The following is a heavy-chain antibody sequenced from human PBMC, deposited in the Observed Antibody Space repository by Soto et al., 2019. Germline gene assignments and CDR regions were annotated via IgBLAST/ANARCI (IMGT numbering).Heavy chain of an antibody. CDR1: GFTFRNHA. V-gene: IGHV3-30-3*01. CDR3: ARGDREDILVVVGARPGEYGIDI. Sequence: QVQLVESGGGVVQPGGSLRLSCAASGFTFRNHAMHWVRQAPGKGLECLAVIAYDGSNAFYRDSVKGRFTISRDNSKNQLYLHMNSLRSDDTGVYYCARGDREDILVVVGARPGEYGIDIWGQGTTVTVSS. CDR2: IAYDGSNA. J-gene: IGHJ6*02. D-gene: IGHD2-15*01.